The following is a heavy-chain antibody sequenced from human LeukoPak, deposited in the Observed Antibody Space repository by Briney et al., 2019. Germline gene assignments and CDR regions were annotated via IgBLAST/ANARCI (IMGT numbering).Heavy chain of an antibody. D-gene: IGHD3-3*01. J-gene: IGHJ6*02. CDR1: GFTFSDYY. CDR2: ISSSGSTI. CDR3: ARVGAEPYDFWSGYPYYYYYGMDV. V-gene: IGHV3-11*01. Sequence: GGSLRLSCAASGFTFSDYYMSWIRQAPGKGLEWVSYISSSGSTIYYADSVKGRFTISRDNAKNSLYLQMNSLRAEDTAVYYCARVGAEPYDFWSGYPYYYYYGMDVWGQGTTVTVSS.